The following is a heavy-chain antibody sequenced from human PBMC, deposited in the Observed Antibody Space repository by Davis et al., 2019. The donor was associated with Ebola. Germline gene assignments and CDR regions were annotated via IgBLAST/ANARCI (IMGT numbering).Heavy chain of an antibody. D-gene: IGHD1-14*01. Sequence: PGGSLRLSCAASGFTFRSHDMSWVRQAPGKGLEWVSAISGGGGSTYYAASVGGRFTISRDNSKNTLDLQMNSLRVEDTAMYYCAKRGRHGSGTTDFDYWGQGILVTVSS. V-gene: IGHV3-23*01. CDR2: ISGGGGST. CDR3: AKRGRHGSGTTDFDY. J-gene: IGHJ4*02. CDR1: GFTFRSHD.